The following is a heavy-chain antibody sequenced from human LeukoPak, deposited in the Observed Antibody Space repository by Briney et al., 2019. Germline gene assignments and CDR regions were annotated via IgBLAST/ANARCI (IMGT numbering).Heavy chain of an antibody. D-gene: IGHD2-21*01. CDR2: IHTSGST. V-gene: IGHV4-4*07. J-gene: IGHJ4*02. CDR3: ARESDSGDYLDY. CDR1: GASINNYY. Sequence: SETLSLTCSVPGASINNYYWSWLRQPAGKGLEGIGRIHTSGSTTYNPSLNSRVTMSVDTSGNQISLKVNSVTAADTALYYCARESDSGDYLDYWGQGTLVTASS.